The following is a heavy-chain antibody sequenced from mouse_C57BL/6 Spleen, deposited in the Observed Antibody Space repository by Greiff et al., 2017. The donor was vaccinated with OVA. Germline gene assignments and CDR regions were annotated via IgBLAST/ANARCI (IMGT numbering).Heavy chain of an antibody. Sequence: QVQLKESGPGLVAPSQSLSITCTVSGFSLTSYGVSWVRQPPGKGLEWLGVIWGDGSTNYHSALISRLSISKDNSKSQVFLKLNSLHTENTAAYYCAKGGSSSYYDYWGQGTTLTVSA. D-gene: IGHD3-2*02. V-gene: IGHV2-3*01. CDR1: GFSLTSYG. CDR3: AKGGSSSYYDY. J-gene: IGHJ2*01. CDR2: IWGDGST.